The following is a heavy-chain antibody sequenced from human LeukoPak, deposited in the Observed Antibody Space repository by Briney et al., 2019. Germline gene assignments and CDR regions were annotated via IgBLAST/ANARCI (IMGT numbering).Heavy chain of an antibody. V-gene: IGHV4-59*12. J-gene: IGHJ6*02. D-gene: IGHD3-10*01. CDR2: IYYSGST. CDR3: ARGSYYNGMDV. CDR1: GGSISSYY. Sequence: SETLSLTCTVSGGSISSYYWSWIRQPPGKGLEWIGYIYYSGSTNYNPSLKSRVTISVDTSKNQFSLKLSSVTAADTAVYYCARGSYYNGMDVWGQGTTVTVSS.